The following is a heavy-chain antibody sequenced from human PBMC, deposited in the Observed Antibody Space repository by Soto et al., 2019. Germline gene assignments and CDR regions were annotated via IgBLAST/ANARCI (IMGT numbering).Heavy chain of an antibody. D-gene: IGHD6-19*01. J-gene: IGHJ4*02. Sequence: ASVKVSCKASVYTFTSYGISWVRQAPGQGLEWMGWISAYNGNTNYAQKLQGRVTMTTDTSTSTAYMELRSLRSDDTAVYYCARDLGLAVAGNVGYWGQGTLVTVSS. CDR1: VYTFTSYG. CDR2: ISAYNGNT. V-gene: IGHV1-18*01. CDR3: ARDLGLAVAGNVGY.